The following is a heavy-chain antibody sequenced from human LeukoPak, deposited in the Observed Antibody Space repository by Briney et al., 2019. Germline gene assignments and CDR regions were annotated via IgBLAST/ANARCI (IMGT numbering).Heavy chain of an antibody. D-gene: IGHD1-26*01. CDR1: GFIFNSCS. J-gene: IGHJ4*02. V-gene: IGHV3-48*02. CDR2: IGVSSSTI. Sequence: GGSLRLSCAASGFIFNSCSFNWVRQAPGKGLGWVSYIGVSSSTIYYADSVKGRFTISRDNAKNSVYLQMNSLRDEDTAVYYCARDSGWAFDYWGQGTLVTVSS. CDR3: ARDSGWAFDY.